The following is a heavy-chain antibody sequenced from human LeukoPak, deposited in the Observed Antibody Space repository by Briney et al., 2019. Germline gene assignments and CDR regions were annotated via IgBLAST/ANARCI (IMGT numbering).Heavy chain of an antibody. Sequence: SLRLSCAASGVTLRVYSINSVRQAPQKGLEWVSSIYPTSASIYYADAVRGRFTVSRDNAKNSVYLQMNSLRAEDTALYYCVRLRRNSDRSDYYNYYNICGQGILGTVSS. V-gene: IGHV3-21*01. CDR3: VRLRRNSDRSDYYNYYNI. CDR1: GVTLRVYS. D-gene: IGHD3-22*01. CDR2: IYPTSASI. J-gene: IGHJ4*02.